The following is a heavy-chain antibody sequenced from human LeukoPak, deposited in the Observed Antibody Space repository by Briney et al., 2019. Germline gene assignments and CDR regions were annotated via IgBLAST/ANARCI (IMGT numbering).Heavy chain of an antibody. CDR1: GFVAGGNY. D-gene: IGHD6-19*01. Sequence: PGGSLRLSCAASGFVAGGNYMSCVRQTPGKALEWISVIYSGGTTYYADSVKCRFTISRDDAGNTLGLQMNSLRVEHTAVYYGARAAGQSGHWGPGTLVIVSS. V-gene: IGHV3-66*01. CDR2: IYSGGTT. J-gene: IGHJ1*01. CDR3: ARAAGQSGH.